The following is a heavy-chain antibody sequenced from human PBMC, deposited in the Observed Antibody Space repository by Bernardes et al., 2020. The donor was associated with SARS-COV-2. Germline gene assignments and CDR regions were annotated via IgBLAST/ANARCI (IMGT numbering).Heavy chain of an antibody. CDR2: MNPNSGNT. CDR3: ARGKGRFLEWFKRYFDY. D-gene: IGHD3-3*01. CDR1: GYTFTSYD. Sequence: ASVKVSCKASGYTFTSYDINWVRQATGQGLEWMGWMNPNSGNTGYAQKFQGRVTMTRNTSISTAYMELSSLRSEDTAVYYCARGKGRFLEWFKRYFDYWGQGTLVTVSS. V-gene: IGHV1-8*01. J-gene: IGHJ4*02.